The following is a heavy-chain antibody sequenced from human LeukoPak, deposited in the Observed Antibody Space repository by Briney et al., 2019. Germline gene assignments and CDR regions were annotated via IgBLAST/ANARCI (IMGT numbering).Heavy chain of an antibody. CDR1: GGSFSGYY. Sequence: SETLSLTCAVYGGSFSGYYWSWIRQPPGKGLEWIGEINHSGGTNYNPSLKSRVTISVDTSKNQFSLKLSSVTAADTAVYYCASSEVHYGMDVWGQGTTVTVSS. V-gene: IGHV4-34*01. CDR3: ASSEVHYGMDV. J-gene: IGHJ6*02. CDR2: INHSGGT.